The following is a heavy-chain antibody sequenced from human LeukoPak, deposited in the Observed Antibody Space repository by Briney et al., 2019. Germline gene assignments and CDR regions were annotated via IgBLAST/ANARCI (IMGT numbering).Heavy chain of an antibody. D-gene: IGHD4-17*01. CDR2: IWYDGSNK. V-gene: IGHV3-33*01. Sequence: PGGSLRLSYAASGFTFSSYGMHWVRRAPGKGLEWVAVIWYDGSNKYYADPVKGRFTISRDNSKNTLYLQMNSLRAEDTAVYYCARDPGYGDYGPPRYWGQGTLVTVSS. J-gene: IGHJ4*02. CDR3: ARDPGYGDYGPPRY. CDR1: GFTFSSYG.